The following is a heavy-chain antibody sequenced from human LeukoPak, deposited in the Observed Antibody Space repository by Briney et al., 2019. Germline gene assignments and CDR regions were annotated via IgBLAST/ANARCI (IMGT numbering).Heavy chain of an antibody. D-gene: IGHD4-23*01. Sequence: GGSLRLSCVASGFPFSSYDMSWVRQAPGKALEWVSSLTTDGAATEYADSVKGRFTISRDNSKNTLYLQMNSLRAEDTALYFCAKSLVRWAFDCWGQGSLVTVSS. V-gene: IGHV3-23*01. CDR3: AKSLVRWAFDC. CDR1: GFPFSSYD. J-gene: IGHJ4*02. CDR2: LTTDGAAT.